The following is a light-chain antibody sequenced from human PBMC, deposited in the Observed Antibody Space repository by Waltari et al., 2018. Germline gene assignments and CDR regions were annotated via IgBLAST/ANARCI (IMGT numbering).Light chain of an antibody. CDR3: SSYAGYSAVV. CDR2: DVS. Sequence: QSALTQPASVSGSPGPSITIPCTGTSSDVGGYNYVSWYQHHPGKAPKLIIYDVSRWPSGVSNRFSGSKSGNTASLTISGLQAEDDADYYCSSYAGYSAVVFGGGTKVTVL. J-gene: IGLJ2*01. V-gene: IGLV2-14*03. CDR1: SSDVGGYNY.